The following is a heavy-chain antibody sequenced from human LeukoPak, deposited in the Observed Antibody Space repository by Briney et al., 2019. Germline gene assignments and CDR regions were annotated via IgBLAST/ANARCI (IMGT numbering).Heavy chain of an antibody. CDR1: GFTFSVYS. CDR2: ISSDSGTI. D-gene: IGHD3-10*01. Sequence: GGSLRLSCAASGFTFSVYSMNWVRQAPGKGLEWVSYISSDSGTIYYGDSVKGRFTISRDNAKNSLYLQMDNLRAADTAVYYCARNYSPFDYWGQGTLVTVSS. V-gene: IGHV3-48*01. J-gene: IGHJ4*02. CDR3: ARNYSPFDY.